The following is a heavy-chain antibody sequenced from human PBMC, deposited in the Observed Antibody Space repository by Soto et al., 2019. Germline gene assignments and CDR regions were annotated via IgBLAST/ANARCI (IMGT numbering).Heavy chain of an antibody. D-gene: IGHD3-16*02. CDR1: GFTFKSYW. J-gene: IGHJ5*02. CDR2: ISGNGSST. CDR3: ATGTTYYDYIWGSYRS. Sequence: GGSLRLSCAASGFTFKSYWMHWVRQAPGKGLGWVSRISGNGSSTNYADSVRGRFTISRDNSKNTLYLQMNSLRAEDTAVYYCATGTTYYDYIWGSYRSWGQGTLVTVSS. V-gene: IGHV3-23*01.